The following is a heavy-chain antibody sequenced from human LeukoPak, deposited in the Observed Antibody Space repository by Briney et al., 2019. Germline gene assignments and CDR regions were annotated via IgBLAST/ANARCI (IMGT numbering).Heavy chain of an antibody. CDR2: ISSSGSTI. Sequence: GGSLRLSCAASGFTFSSYEMNWVRQAPGKGLEWVSYISSSGSTIYYADSVKGRFTISRDNAKNSLYLQMNSLRAEDTAVYYCARGADYGDYGGGYYYYYMDVWGKGTTVTISS. D-gene: IGHD4-17*01. V-gene: IGHV3-48*03. CDR3: ARGADYGDYGGGYYYYYMDV. J-gene: IGHJ6*03. CDR1: GFTFSSYE.